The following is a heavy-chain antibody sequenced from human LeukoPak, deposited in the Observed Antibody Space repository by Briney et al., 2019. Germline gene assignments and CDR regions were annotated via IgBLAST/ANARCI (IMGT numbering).Heavy chain of an antibody. Sequence: GGSLRLSCAASGFTFSSYAMHWVRQAPGKGLEWVAVISYDGSNKYYADSVKGRFTISRDNSKNTLYLQMNSLRAEDTAVYYCARDLSSLNYDSSGYYSNLDAFDIWGQGTMVTVSS. J-gene: IGHJ3*02. CDR1: GFTFSSYA. D-gene: IGHD3-22*01. CDR2: ISYDGSNK. CDR3: ARDLSSLNYDSSGYYSNLDAFDI. V-gene: IGHV3-30*04.